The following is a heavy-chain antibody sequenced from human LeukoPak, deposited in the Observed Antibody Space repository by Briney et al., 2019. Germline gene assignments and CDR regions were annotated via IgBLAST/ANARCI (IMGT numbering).Heavy chain of an antibody. CDR2: INHSGST. V-gene: IGHV4-34*01. Sequence: PSETLSLTCAVYGGSFSGYYWSWIRQPPGKGLEWIGEINHSGSTNYNPSLKSRVTISVDTSKNQFSLKLSSVTAADTAVYYCARRWLHLDDWGQGTPVTVSS. CDR1: GGSFSGYY. D-gene: IGHD5-24*01. CDR3: ARRWLHLDD. J-gene: IGHJ4*02.